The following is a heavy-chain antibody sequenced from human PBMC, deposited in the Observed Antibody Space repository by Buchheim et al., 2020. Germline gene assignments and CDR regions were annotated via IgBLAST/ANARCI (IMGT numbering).Heavy chain of an antibody. CDR2: IYQSGTT. D-gene: IGHD3-10*01. Sequence: QVQLQESGPGLVKPSGTLSLPCSVSGASISSRNWWTWVRQSPGQGLEWIGEIYQSGTTNYNPSLKSRVTIPMDKSKNQFSLKVNSVTAADTAVYYCASLYGSGSWHYYYYYGMDVWGQGTT. V-gene: IGHV4-4*02. CDR3: ASLYGSGSWHYYYYYGMDV. CDR1: GASISSRNW. J-gene: IGHJ6*02.